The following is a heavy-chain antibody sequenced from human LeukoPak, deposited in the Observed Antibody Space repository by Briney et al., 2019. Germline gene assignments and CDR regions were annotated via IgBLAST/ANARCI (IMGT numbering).Heavy chain of an antibody. V-gene: IGHV4-34*01. CDR2: INHSGST. CDR3: ARGQISLSPYYYYYMDV. CDR1: GGSFSGYY. J-gene: IGHJ6*03. Sequence: ASETLSLTCAVYGGSFSGYYWSWIRQPPGKGLEWIGEINHSGSTNYNPSLKSRVTISVDTSKNQFSLKLSSVTAADTAVYYCARGQISLSPYYYYYMDVWGKGTTVTVSS. D-gene: IGHD2-15*01.